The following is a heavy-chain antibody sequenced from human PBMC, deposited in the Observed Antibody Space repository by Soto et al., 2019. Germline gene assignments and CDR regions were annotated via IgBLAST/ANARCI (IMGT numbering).Heavy chain of an antibody. D-gene: IGHD3-22*01. J-gene: IGHJ4*02. V-gene: IGHV3-48*01. CDR2: ISSSSDSI. CDR3: AKDVTYYYDAAGSNYFDY. CDR1: GFSFSSYS. Sequence: LRLSCAASGFSFSSYSINWVRQAPGKGLEWVSYISSSSDSIYYADSVKGRFTISRDNAKNSLYLQMNSLRAEDTAVYYCAKDVTYYYDAAGSNYFDYWGQGTLVTVSS.